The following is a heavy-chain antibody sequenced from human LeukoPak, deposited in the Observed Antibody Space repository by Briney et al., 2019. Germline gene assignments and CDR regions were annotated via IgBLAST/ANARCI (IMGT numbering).Heavy chain of an antibody. CDR2: IWYDGSEK. Sequence: GGSLRHSCVASGFTFSSHGMHWVRQAPGKGLEWVAVIWYDGSEKYYADSVKGRFIISRDNSKNMLYLQMNSLRADDTAVYYCARWGNNKILDYWGQGTLVTVSS. CDR3: ARWGNNKILDY. D-gene: IGHD7-27*01. V-gene: IGHV3-33*01. CDR1: GFTFSSHG. J-gene: IGHJ4*02.